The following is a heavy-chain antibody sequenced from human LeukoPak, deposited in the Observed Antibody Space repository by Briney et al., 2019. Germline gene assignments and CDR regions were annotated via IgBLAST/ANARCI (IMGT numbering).Heavy chain of an antibody. CDR1: GYTFTSYD. J-gene: IGHJ6*03. Sequence: GASVKVSCKASGYTFTSYDINWVRQATGQGLEWMGWMNPNSGNTGYAQKFQGRVTITRNTSISTAYMELSSLRSEDTAVYYCARGVSSSWYIHYYYMDVWGQGTLVTVSS. CDR3: ARGVSSSWYIHYYYMDV. D-gene: IGHD6-13*01. V-gene: IGHV1-8*03. CDR2: MNPNSGNT.